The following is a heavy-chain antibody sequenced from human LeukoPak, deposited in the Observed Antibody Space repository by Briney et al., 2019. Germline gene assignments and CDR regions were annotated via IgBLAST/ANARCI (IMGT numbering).Heavy chain of an antibody. V-gene: IGHV3-30*02. Sequence: GGSLRLSCAASGFTLSRHGMHWVRQAPGKGLEWVAFIRYDGINKYSADSVKGRFTISRDNFKNTLYLQMNSLRAEDTAVYYCASPTSLIDYWGQGTLVTVSS. CDR2: IRYDGINK. CDR1: GFTLSRHG. CDR3: ASPTSLIDY. J-gene: IGHJ4*02.